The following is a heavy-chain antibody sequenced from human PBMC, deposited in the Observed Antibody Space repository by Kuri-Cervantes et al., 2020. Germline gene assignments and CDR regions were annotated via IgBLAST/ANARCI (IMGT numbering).Heavy chain of an antibody. CDR3: TTSRDLNFDY. V-gene: IGHV3-15*01. Sequence: ESLKISCAASGFTFSNAWMSWVRQAPGKGLEWVGPIKSKTDGGTTDYAAPVKGRFTISRDDSKNTLYLQMNSLKTEDTAVYYCTTSRDLNFDYWGQGTLVTVSS. CDR1: GFTFSNAW. J-gene: IGHJ4*02. CDR2: IKSKTDGGTT.